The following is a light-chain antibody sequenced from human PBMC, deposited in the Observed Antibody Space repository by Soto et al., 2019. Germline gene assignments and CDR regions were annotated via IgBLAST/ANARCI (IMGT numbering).Light chain of an antibody. V-gene: IGKV1-5*03. CDR2: KAS. CDR1: QSISSW. J-gene: IGKJ1*01. CDR3: QQYNSYSST. Sequence: DIQMTQSPSTLSASVGDRDTITCRASQSISSWLAWYQQKPGKAPKLLIYKASSLESGVPSRFSGSGSGTEFTLTISSLQPDDFATYYCQQYNSYSSTFGQGTKVDIK.